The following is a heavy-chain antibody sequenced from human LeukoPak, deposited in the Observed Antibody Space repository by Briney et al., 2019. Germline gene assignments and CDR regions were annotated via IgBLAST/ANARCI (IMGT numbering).Heavy chain of an antibody. CDR1: GGSISSGSYY. CDR2: IYTSGST. J-gene: IGHJ4*02. V-gene: IGHV4-61*02. Sequence: SQTLSLTCTVSGGSISSGSYYWSWIRQPAGKGLEWIGRIYTSGSTNYNPSLKSRVTISVDTSKNQFSLKLSSVTAADTAVYYCARALRYCSGGSCYSGKHKFDYWGQGTLVTVSS. CDR3: ARALRYCSGGSCYSGKHKFDY. D-gene: IGHD2-15*01.